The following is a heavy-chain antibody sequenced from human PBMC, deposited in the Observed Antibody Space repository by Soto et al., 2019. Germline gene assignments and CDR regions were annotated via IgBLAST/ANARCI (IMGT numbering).Heavy chain of an antibody. CDR3: TTAWREDNGVVPAAPDHYYQDV. V-gene: IGHV3-15*01. CDR1: GFTFSNAW. J-gene: IGHJ6*03. CDR2: IKSKTDGGTT. D-gene: IGHD2-2*01. Sequence: GGSLRLSCAASGFTFSNAWMSWVRQAPGKELEWVGRIKSKTDGGTTDYAAPVKGRFTISRDDSKNTLYLQMNSLKSEDTAVYLRTTAWREDNGVVPAAPDHYYQDVLGKGTTVTVSS.